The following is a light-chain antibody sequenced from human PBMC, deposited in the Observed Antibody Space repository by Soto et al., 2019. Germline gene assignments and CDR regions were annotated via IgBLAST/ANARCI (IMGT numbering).Light chain of an antibody. Sequence: DIQVTQGPCPLYASVGDRVTITCRASQSISSYLNWYQQKPGKAPKLLIYAASSLQSGVPSRFSGSGSGTDFTLTISSLQPEDFATYYCQQSYSTPRTFGQGTKVDI. CDR2: AAS. V-gene: IGKV1-39*01. CDR1: QSISSY. CDR3: QQSYSTPRT. J-gene: IGKJ1*01.